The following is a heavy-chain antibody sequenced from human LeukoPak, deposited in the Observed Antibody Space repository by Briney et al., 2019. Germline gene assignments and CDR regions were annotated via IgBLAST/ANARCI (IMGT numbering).Heavy chain of an antibody. CDR3: ARDTEAYSSGLGEPPGDY. J-gene: IGHJ4*02. V-gene: IGHV1-69-2*01. CDR2: VDPEDGET. D-gene: IGHD6-19*01. CDR1: GYTFTDYY. Sequence: GASVTVSCTASGYTFTDYYTHWVQQAPGKGLEGMGRVDPEDGETIYAEKFQGRVTITADTSTDTAYMELSSLRSEDTAVYYCARDTEAYSSGLGEPPGDYWGQGTLVTVSS.